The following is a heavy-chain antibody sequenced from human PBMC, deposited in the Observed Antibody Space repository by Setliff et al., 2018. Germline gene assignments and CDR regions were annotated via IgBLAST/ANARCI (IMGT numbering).Heavy chain of an antibody. CDR3: ARGGIAARPGSWVYFDY. D-gene: IGHD6-6*01. V-gene: IGHV1-69*05. Sequence: ASVKVSCKASGYTFTSYGISWVRQAPGQGLEWMGGIIPIFGTANYAQKFQGRVTITTDESTSTAYMELSSLRSEDTAVYYCARGGIAARPGSWVYFDYWGQGTLVTVSS. CDR1: GYTFTSYG. CDR2: IIPIFGTA. J-gene: IGHJ4*02.